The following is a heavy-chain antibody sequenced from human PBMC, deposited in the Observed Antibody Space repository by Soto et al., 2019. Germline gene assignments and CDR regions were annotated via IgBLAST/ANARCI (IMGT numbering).Heavy chain of an antibody. V-gene: IGHV1-8*01. Sequence: QVQLVQSGAEVKKPGASVKVSCKASGYTFTSYDIKWVRQATGQGLEWMGWMNPNSGNTGYAQKFQGRVTMTRDTSISTAYMELSSLRSEDTSVYYCARGLVISTTTFDIWGQGTMVTVSS. CDR3: ARGLVISTTTFDI. J-gene: IGHJ3*02. CDR1: GYTFTSYD. CDR2: MNPNSGNT. D-gene: IGHD6-6*01.